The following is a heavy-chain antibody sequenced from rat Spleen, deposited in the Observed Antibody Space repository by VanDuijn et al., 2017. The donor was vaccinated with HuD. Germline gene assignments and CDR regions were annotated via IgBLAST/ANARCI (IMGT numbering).Heavy chain of an antibody. CDR2: INTDSSSP. J-gene: IGHJ3*01. CDR3: AMEDYYYDGYYHVGWFAY. V-gene: IGHV5-43*01. Sequence: EVQLVESGGGLVQPGSSLKVSCVASGFTFSSYVMHWFRQAPDNGIEWLAYINTDSSSPHYAETVKGRVTISRDNAKNTVDMQLSSLRSEDTAMYFCAMEDYYYDGYYHVGWFAYWGQGTLVTVSS. CDR1: GFTFSSYV. D-gene: IGHD1-12*03.